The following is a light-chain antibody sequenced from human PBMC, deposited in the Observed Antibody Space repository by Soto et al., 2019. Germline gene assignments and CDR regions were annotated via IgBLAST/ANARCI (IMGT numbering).Light chain of an antibody. J-gene: IGLJ1*01. V-gene: IGLV1-51*01. CDR2: DDN. CDR3: GSWDSSLSAYV. CDR1: SSNIGGNS. Sequence: QSALTQPPSVSAAPGQKITISSSGSSSNIGGNSVSWYQQLPGTAPKLLIYDDNKRPSGTPDRFSGSKAGTSATLGITGFQTGDEADYYCGSWDSSLSAYVFGTGTKVTV.